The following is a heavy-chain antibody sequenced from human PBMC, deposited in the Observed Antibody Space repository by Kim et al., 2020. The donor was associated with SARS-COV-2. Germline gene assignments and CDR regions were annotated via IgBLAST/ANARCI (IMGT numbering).Heavy chain of an antibody. J-gene: IGHJ6*02. CDR3: AREDLLWFGESATYYHYGMDV. CDR1: GYTFTSYA. CDR2: INADNGNT. V-gene: IGHV1-3*01. D-gene: IGHD3-10*01. Sequence: ASVKVSCKASGYTFTSYAMHWVRQAPGQRLEWMGWINADNGNTKYSQKFQGRVTITRDTSASTAYMELSSLRSEDTAVYYCAREDLLWFGESATYYHYGMDVWGQGTTVTASS.